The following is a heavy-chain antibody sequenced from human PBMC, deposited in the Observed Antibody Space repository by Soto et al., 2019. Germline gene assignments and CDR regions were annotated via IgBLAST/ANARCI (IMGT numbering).Heavy chain of an antibody. J-gene: IGHJ5*02. CDR1: GFSLSTSGVG. D-gene: IGHD3-22*01. CDR2: IYWDDDK. Sequence: GSGPTLVNPTQTLTLTCTFSGFSLSTSGVGVGWIRQPPGKALEWLALIYWDDDKRYSPSLKSRLTITKDTSKNQVVLTMTNMDPVDTATYYCAHRRLYYDSSGYSFDPWGQGTLVTVSS. CDR3: AHRRLYYDSSGYSFDP. V-gene: IGHV2-5*02.